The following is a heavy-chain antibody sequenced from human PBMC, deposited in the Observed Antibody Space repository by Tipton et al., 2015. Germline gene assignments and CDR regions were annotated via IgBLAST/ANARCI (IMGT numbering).Heavy chain of an antibody. J-gene: IGHJ4*02. Sequence: GLVKPSETMSLTCDVSGYSINNDYYWGWIRQAPGKGLEWIGFVYPGGGTYYNPSLKSRVTILVDTTQNQFSLRLSSVTAADTAVYYCACHNYDLLTRDYQTVDYWGQGTLVTVSS. CDR3: ACHNYDLLTRDYQTVDY. CDR2: VYPGGGT. D-gene: IGHD3-9*01. CDR1: GYSINNDYY. V-gene: IGHV4-38-2*01.